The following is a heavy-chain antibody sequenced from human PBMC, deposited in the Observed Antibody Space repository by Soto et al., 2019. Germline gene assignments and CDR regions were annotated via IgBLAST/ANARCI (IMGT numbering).Heavy chain of an antibody. CDR1: GGSISSYY. D-gene: IGHD7-27*01. J-gene: IGHJ4*02. Sequence: SETLSLTCTVSGGSISSYYWSWIRQPPGKGLEWIGYIYYSGSTNYNPSLKSRVTISVDTSKNQFSLKLSSVTAADTAVYYCARRGVGKQTENFDYWGQGTLVTVSS. CDR3: ARRGVGKQTENFDY. CDR2: IYYSGST. V-gene: IGHV4-59*08.